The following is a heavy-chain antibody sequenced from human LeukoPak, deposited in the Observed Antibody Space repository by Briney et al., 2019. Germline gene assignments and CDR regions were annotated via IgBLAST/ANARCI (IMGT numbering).Heavy chain of an antibody. V-gene: IGHV3-53*01. Sequence: PGGSLRLSCAASGFTVSSNYMSWVRQAPGKGLEWVSVIYSGGSTYYADSVKGRFTISRDNSKNMLYLQMNSLRAEDTAVYYCAREDSSSWSLGYWGQGTLVTVSS. CDR3: AREDSSSWSLGY. J-gene: IGHJ4*02. CDR2: IYSGGST. D-gene: IGHD6-13*01. CDR1: GFTVSSNY.